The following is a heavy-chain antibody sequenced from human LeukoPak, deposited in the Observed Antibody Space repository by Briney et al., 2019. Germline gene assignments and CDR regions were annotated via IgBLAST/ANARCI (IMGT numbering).Heavy chain of an antibody. D-gene: IGHD6-13*01. J-gene: IGHJ4*02. CDR1: GGSINTYY. CDR2: IYYSGST. V-gene: IGHV4-59*08. Sequence: SETLSLTFSVSGGSINTYYWSWIRQPPGKGLEWIGYIYYSGSTSYNPSLKSRVTISVDTSKNQFSLDLSSVTAADTAVYYCARHGIVDSSRKYYFDYWGQGTLVTVSS. CDR3: ARHGIVDSSRKYYFDY.